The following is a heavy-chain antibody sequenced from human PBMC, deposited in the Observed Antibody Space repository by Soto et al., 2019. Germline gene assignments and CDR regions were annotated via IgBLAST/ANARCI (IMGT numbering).Heavy chain of an antibody. D-gene: IGHD1-26*01. CDR1: DFSFRNYW. CDR3: ARDPRDSEYAIFDL. V-gene: IGHV3-7*05. Sequence: GGSQRLSSVASDFSFRNYWMTWVRQAPGKGLERVANIKKDGSEKYYVDSVKGRYTITRDNADNSLYLQMNSLRAEDTAVYYWARDPRDSEYAIFDLWGQGTLVTVSS. CDR2: IKKDGSEK. J-gene: IGHJ4*02.